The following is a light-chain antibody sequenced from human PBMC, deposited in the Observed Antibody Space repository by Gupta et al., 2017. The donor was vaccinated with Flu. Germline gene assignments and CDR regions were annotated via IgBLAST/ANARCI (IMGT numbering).Light chain of an antibody. CDR3: QHYDNSPRFT. Sequence: TLSLSPGERATLSCRASQSVSSSSLAWYQQKPGQAPRLLFYGASSRATGIPDRFSGSGSGTDFTLTISRREPEDFAVYYCQHYDNSPRFTFGHGTKVDVK. V-gene: IGKV3-20*01. CDR1: QSVSSSS. J-gene: IGKJ3*01. CDR2: GAS.